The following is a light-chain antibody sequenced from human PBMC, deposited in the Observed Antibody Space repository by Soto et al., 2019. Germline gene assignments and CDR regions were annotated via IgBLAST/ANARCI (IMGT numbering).Light chain of an antibody. V-gene: IGKV3-20*01. Sequence: ENVLTQSPGTLSLSPGERVTLSCRARQDIRILLACYQQKPCQAPRLLIFDASSRATGIPDRFSGSGSGTDFTLSISRLEPEDFAVYYCQQYGTSPRTFGQGTKVDIK. CDR3: QQYGTSPRT. J-gene: IGKJ1*01. CDR1: QDIRIL. CDR2: DAS.